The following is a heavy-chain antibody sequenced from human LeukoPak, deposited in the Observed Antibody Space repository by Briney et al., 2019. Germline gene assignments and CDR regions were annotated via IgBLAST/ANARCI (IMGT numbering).Heavy chain of an antibody. Sequence: PGGSLRLSCAASGFTFSSYWMHWVRHAPGKGLVWVSRINTDGSSTSYADSVKGRFTISRDNAKNTLYLQMNSLRAEDTAVYYCARVTSEYCSSTSCYRVDAFDIWGQGTMVTVSS. CDR1: GFTFSSYW. D-gene: IGHD2-2*02. CDR3: ARVTSEYCSSTSCYRVDAFDI. V-gene: IGHV3-74*01. CDR2: INTDGSST. J-gene: IGHJ3*02.